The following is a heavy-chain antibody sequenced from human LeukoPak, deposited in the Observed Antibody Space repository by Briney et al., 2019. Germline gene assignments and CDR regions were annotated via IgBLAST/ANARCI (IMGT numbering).Heavy chain of an antibody. CDR3: ARYHQLPHAFDI. Sequence: GGSLRLSCAASGFTFSSYGMHWVRQAPGKGLEWVAFIRYDGSNKYYADSVKGRFTISRDNSKNTLYLQMNSLRAEDTAVYYCARYHQLPHAFDIWGQGTMVTVSS. V-gene: IGHV3-30*02. J-gene: IGHJ3*02. CDR1: GFTFSSYG. CDR2: IRYDGSNK. D-gene: IGHD2-2*01.